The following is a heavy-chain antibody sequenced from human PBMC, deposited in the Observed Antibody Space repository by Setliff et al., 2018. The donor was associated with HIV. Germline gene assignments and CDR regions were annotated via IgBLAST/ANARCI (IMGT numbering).Heavy chain of an antibody. J-gene: IGHJ3*02. Sequence: AASVKVSCKASGYSFARYGLSWVRQAPGQGLEWMGWISGFNGNTKYAQSFQDRVAMTTETATSTAYMERRSLRSDDTAVYFCARVPYRSAWFSGGHDAFDIWGQGTMVTVSS. CDR2: ISGFNGNT. CDR3: ARVPYRSAWFSGGHDAFDI. D-gene: IGHD6-19*01. V-gene: IGHV1-18*01. CDR1: GYSFARYG.